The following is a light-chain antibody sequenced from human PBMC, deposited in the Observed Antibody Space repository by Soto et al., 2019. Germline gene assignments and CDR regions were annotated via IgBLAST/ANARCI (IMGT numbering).Light chain of an antibody. Sequence: DSRFTQSPAFLFVSLRESLASTCRASQGISSYLAWFQQKPGKAPKLLIYAASTLQSGVPSRFSGSGSGTEFTLTISSLQPEDFATYYCQQLNNYTLTFGGGTKVEIK. CDR1: QGISSY. J-gene: IGKJ4*01. CDR2: AAS. CDR3: QQLNNYTLT. V-gene: IGKV1-9*01.